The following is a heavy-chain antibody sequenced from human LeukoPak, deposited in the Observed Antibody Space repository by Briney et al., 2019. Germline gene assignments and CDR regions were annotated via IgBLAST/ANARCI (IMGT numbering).Heavy chain of an antibody. CDR2: IYYSGST. CDR3: ARTRPMWSAAYYYGMDV. J-gene: IGHJ6*02. D-gene: IGHD2-21*01. Sequence: SETLSLTCAVYGGSFSGYYWSWIRQPPGKGLEWIGSIYYSGSTYYNPSLKSRVTISVDTSKNQFSLKLSSVTAADTAVYYCARTRPMWSAAYYYGMDVWGQGTTATVSS. CDR1: GGSFSGYY. V-gene: IGHV4-34*01.